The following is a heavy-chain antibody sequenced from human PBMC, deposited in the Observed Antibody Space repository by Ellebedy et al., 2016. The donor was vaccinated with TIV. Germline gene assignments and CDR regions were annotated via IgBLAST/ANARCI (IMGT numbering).Heavy chain of an antibody. CDR1: GFTFSSYA. CDR3: ARAQYDY. J-gene: IGHJ4*02. D-gene: IGHD2-2*01. V-gene: IGHV3-30-3*01. Sequence: LSLTCADSGFTFSSYAMHWVRQAPGKGLEWVALISYDGSNKYYADSVKGRFTISRDNSKNTLYLQMNSLRAEDTAVYYCARAQYDYWGQGTLVTVSS. CDR2: ISYDGSNK.